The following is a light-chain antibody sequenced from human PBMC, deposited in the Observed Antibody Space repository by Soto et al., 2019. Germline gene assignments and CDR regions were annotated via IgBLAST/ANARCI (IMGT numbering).Light chain of an antibody. V-gene: IGKV3-11*01. Sequence: EILLTQSPVTLSLSPGERATLSCRASQSVGSYLAWYQQKPGQAPRLLIYDASNRVTGIPARFSGSGSGTDSTLTINSLEPEDFAVYYCQQRSNWGMYTFGQGTRLEI. CDR1: QSVGSY. J-gene: IGKJ2*01. CDR2: DAS. CDR3: QQRSNWGMYT.